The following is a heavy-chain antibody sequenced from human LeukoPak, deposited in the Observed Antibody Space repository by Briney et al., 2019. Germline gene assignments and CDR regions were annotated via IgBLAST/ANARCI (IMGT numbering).Heavy chain of an antibody. Sequence: SETLSLTCAVSGYSISSDYYWVWIRLPPGKGLDWIGTISHSGSTYYNPSLESRVTISADTSKDHFSLRLSSVTAADTAVYYCARTHGYSAYGPLAYWGQGTLVTVSS. D-gene: IGHD5-12*01. V-gene: IGHV4-38-2*01. CDR3: ARTHGYSAYGPLAY. CDR1: GYSISSDYY. J-gene: IGHJ4*02. CDR2: ISHSGST.